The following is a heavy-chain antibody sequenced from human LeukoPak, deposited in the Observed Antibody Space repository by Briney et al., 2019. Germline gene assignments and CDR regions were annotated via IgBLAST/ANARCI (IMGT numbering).Heavy chain of an antibody. J-gene: IGHJ6*02. Sequence: ASVKVSCKVSGYTLTELSIHWVRQAPGKGLEWRGGFDPEDGETIYAQKFQGRVTMTEDTSTDTGYMELSSLRSEDTAVYYCATDQRGAGLGFVYGSGSFNGLDVWGQGTTVTVSS. CDR1: GYTLTELS. V-gene: IGHV1-24*01. D-gene: IGHD3-10*01. CDR2: FDPEDGET. CDR3: ATDQRGAGLGFVYGSGSFNGLDV.